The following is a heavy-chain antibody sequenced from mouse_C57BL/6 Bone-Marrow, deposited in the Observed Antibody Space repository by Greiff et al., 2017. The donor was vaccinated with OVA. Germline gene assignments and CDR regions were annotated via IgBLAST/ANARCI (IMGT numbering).Heavy chain of an antibody. V-gene: IGHV1-52*01. CDR3: ARRTTVVAPYAMDY. CDR1: GYTFTSYW. Sequence: QVQLQQPGAEPVRPGSSVKLSCKASGYTFTSYWMHWVKQRPIQGLEWIGNIDPSDSETHYNQKFKDKATLTVDKSSSTAYMQLSSLTSEDSAVYYCARRTTVVAPYAMDYWGQGTSVTVSS. D-gene: IGHD1-1*01. J-gene: IGHJ4*01. CDR2: IDPSDSET.